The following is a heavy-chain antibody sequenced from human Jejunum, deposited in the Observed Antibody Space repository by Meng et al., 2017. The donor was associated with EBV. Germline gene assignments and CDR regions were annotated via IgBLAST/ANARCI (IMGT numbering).Heavy chain of an antibody. V-gene: IGHV3-15*01. CDR2: VQREIDGGST. Sequence: EGHPVESGRGLGKPAGSLRLSCVASGFTVRNTWMNWVRQAPGKGLEWIGRVQREIDGGSTDYIAPVKSRFTISRDDSINTVYLQMNNLEIGDTGVYYCTSRVVTTNDNWGQGTLVTVSS. D-gene: IGHD4-17*01. CDR3: TSRVVTTNDN. J-gene: IGHJ4*02. CDR1: GFTVRNTW.